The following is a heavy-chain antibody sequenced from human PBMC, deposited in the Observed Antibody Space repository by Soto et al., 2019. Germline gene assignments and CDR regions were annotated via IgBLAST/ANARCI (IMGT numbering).Heavy chain of an antibody. D-gene: IGHD1-7*01. CDR1: GYPFTGYH. Sequence: QVQLVQSGAEMKKPGASVKVSCKTSGYPFTGYHLDWVRQAPGQGLEWMGWINPHTGDTGSAEKYQGRVTMTRDTSISTAYMEVNRLRSDDTAVYYCARGHQLRPGNNWFASLGQGTLVSVSS. CDR3: ARGHQLRPGNNWFAS. V-gene: IGHV1-2*02. CDR2: INPHTGDT. J-gene: IGHJ5*01.